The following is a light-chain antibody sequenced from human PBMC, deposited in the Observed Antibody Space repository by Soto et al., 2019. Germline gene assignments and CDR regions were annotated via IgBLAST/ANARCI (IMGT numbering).Light chain of an antibody. V-gene: IGKV1-33*01. J-gene: IGKJ4*01. CDR3: QQYDDFPLT. CDR1: QDITYY. CDR2: DAS. Sequence: DIQMPQSPSSLSASVGDRVTITCQASQDITYYLNWYHQKPGTAPKLLIYDASKLQTGVPSRFSGSGSGTDFTLTISSLQPEDIATYFCQQYDDFPLTFGGGTTVEIK.